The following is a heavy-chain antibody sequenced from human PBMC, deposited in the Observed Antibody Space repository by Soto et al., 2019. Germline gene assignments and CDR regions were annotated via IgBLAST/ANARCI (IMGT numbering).Heavy chain of an antibody. CDR1: RGSVSSDLFY. J-gene: IGHJ5*01. V-gene: IGHV4-61*01. CDR2: IYNSRST. CDR3: AREKRAGNWFDS. Sequence: QVQLQESGPGLLRPSETLSLTCAVSRGSVSSDLFYWSWIRQPPGKGLEWIGYIYNSRSTNYNTSLKSRVTMSLDTPNNQFFLKLTSVTAADTAVYYCAREKRAGNWFDSWGQGTLVTVSS. D-gene: IGHD3-10*01.